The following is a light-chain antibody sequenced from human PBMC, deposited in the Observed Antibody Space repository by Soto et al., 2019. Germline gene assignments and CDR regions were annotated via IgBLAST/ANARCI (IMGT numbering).Light chain of an antibody. CDR2: RNN. Sequence: QSPLTQPPSASEAHRQGVTSFCSGSTSNIGSNYVYWYQQLPGTAPKLLIYRNNQRPSGVPDRFSGSKSGTSASLAISGLRSEDEADYFCATWDDSLKGCYDLGPGTNVNVL. CDR1: TSNIGSNY. CDR3: ATWDDSLKGCYD. V-gene: IGLV1-47*01. J-gene: IGLJ1*01.